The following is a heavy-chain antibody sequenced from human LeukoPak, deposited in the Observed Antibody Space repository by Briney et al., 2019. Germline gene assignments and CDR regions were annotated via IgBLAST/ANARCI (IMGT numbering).Heavy chain of an antibody. CDR1: GGSISSYY. D-gene: IGHD1-1*01. CDR3: AGRYNWNGEGWFDP. CDR2: IHHSGST. Sequence: SETLSLTCTVSGGSISSYYWSWIRQPPGKGLEWIGYIHHSGSTNYNPSLKSRVTISVDTSKNQFSLKLSSVTAADTAVYYCAGRYNWNGEGWFDPWGQGTLVIVSS. J-gene: IGHJ5*02. V-gene: IGHV4-59*01.